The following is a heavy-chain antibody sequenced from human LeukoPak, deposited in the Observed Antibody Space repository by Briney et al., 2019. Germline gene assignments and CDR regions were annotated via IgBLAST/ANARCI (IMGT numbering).Heavy chain of an antibody. J-gene: IGHJ4*02. Sequence: GGSLRLSCAASGFTFSSYAMTWVRQAPGKGLEWVSTISAGGGSTNYVDSVKGRLTISRDNSKNTLYLQMNSLRAEDTAVYYCAKDHTSMDLYYFDYWGQGTLVTVSS. V-gene: IGHV3-23*01. D-gene: IGHD5-18*01. CDR1: GFTFSSYA. CDR2: ISAGGGST. CDR3: AKDHTSMDLYYFDY.